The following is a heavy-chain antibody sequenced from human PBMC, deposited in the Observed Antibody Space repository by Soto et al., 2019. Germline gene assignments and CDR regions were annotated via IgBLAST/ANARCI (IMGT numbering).Heavy chain of an antibody. Sequence: QVQLVQSGAEVKKPGASVKVSCKASGYTFTGYYMHWVRQAPGQGLEWMGWINPNSGGTNYAQKFHGWVTMTRDTSISTAYMELSRLRSDDTAVYYCARDRRSSFGGVIAFGAFDIWGQGTMVTVSS. CDR3: ARDRRSSFGGVIAFGAFDI. J-gene: IGHJ3*02. V-gene: IGHV1-2*04. D-gene: IGHD3-16*02. CDR1: GYTFTGYY. CDR2: INPNSGGT.